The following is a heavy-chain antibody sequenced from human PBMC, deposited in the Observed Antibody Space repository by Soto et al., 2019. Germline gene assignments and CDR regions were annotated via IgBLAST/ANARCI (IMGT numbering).Heavy chain of an antibody. CDR1: GGSVGSGSYY. J-gene: IGHJ4*02. CDR3: ARDVDY. V-gene: IGHV4-61*01. CDR2: IYYSGST. Sequence: PSETLSLTCTVSGGSVGSGSYYWSWIRQPPGKGLEWIGYIYYSGSTNYNPSLKSRVTTSVDTSKNQFSLKLSSVTAADTAVYYCARDVDYWGQGTLVTVSS.